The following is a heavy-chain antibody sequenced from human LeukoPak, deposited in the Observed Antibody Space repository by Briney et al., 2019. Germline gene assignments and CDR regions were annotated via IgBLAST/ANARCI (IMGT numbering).Heavy chain of an antibody. CDR1: GGSISSSSYY. CDR3: ARQYSSSWYEFAFDI. J-gene: IGHJ3*02. CDR2: IYYSGST. V-gene: IGHV4-39*01. D-gene: IGHD6-13*01. Sequence: SETLSLTCTVSGGSISSSSYYWGWIRHPPGKGLEWIGSIYYSGSTYYNPSLKSRVTISVDTSKNQFSLKLSSVTAADTAVYYCARQYSSSWYEFAFDIWGQGTMVTVSS.